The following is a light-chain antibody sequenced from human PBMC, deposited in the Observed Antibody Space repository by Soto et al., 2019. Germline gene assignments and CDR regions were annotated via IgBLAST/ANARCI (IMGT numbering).Light chain of an antibody. V-gene: IGLV2-14*01. J-gene: IGLJ3*02. CDR2: EVT. Sequence: QSVLTQPASVSGSPGQSITISCTGANNDIGGYNYVSWYQQYPGKAPKLMIYEVTNRPSGVSNRFSGSKSGNTASLTISGLQAEDEANYYCSSYTSSSVFELFGGGTKLTVL. CDR3: SSYTSSSVFEL. CDR1: NNDIGGYNY.